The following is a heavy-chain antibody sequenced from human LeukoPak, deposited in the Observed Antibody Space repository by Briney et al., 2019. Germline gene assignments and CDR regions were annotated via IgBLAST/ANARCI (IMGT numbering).Heavy chain of an antibody. CDR2: IYHTGNT. CDR1: GSSVNSDKY. J-gene: IGHJ5*02. V-gene: IGHV4-38-2*01. D-gene: IGHD6-19*01. Sequence: PSETLSLTCEVSGSSVNSDKYWGWIRQPPGKGLEWLGTIYHTGNTYYNPSLKSRLSISVDTSKNQFSLKFTSVTAADTAVYYCARSHSGWQGHNNWFDPWGQASLVTVSS. CDR3: ARSHSGWQGHNNWFDP.